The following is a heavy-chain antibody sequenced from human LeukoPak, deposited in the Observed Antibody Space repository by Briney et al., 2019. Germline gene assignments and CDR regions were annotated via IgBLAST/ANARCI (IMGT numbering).Heavy chain of an antibody. CDR1: GFTFRGFL. J-gene: IGHJ4*02. V-gene: IGHV3-7*01. CDR3: ARAGSNWNYVY. D-gene: IGHD1-7*01. CDR2: IKQDGSEK. Sequence: GGSLRLSCAASGFTFRGFLMSWVRQIPGKGLEWVANIKQDGSEKYYADGLKGRFTISRDNTKNSVSLQMNSLIVEDTAVYYCARAGSNWNYVYWGQGTLVTVSS.